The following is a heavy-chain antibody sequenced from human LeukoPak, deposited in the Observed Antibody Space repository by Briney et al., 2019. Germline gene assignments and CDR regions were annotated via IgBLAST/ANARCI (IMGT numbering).Heavy chain of an antibody. J-gene: IGHJ4*02. CDR1: GFTFSSYS. D-gene: IGHD6-19*01. V-gene: IGHV3-53*01. CDR3: ARGMQWLVPYFDY. CDR2: IYSGGST. Sequence: GGSLRLSCAASGFTFSSYSMNWVRQAPGKGLEWVSVIYSGGSTYYADSVKGRFTISRDNSKNTLYLQMNSLRAEDTAVYYCARGMQWLVPYFDYWGQGTLVTVSS.